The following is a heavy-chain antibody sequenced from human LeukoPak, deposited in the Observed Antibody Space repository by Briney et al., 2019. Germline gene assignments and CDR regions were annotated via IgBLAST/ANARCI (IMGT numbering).Heavy chain of an antibody. Sequence: SETLSLTCTVSGGSISSSSYYWGWIRQPPGKGLEWIGSIYYSGSTYYNPSLRSRVTISVDTSKNQFSLKLSSVTAADTAVYYCAREHGSGSYYKDGGPFDYWGQGTLVTVSS. V-gene: IGHV4-39*07. J-gene: IGHJ4*02. CDR3: AREHGSGSYYKDGGPFDY. CDR2: IYYSGST. CDR1: GGSISSSSYY. D-gene: IGHD3-10*01.